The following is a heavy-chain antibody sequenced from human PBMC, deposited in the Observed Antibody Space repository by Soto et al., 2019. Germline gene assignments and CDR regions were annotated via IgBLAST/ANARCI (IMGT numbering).Heavy chain of an antibody. D-gene: IGHD3-22*01. J-gene: IGHJ5*02. Sequence: PGESLKISCKGSGYSFTSYWIGWVRQMPGKGLEWMGIIYPGDSDTSYSPSFPGQVTISADKSISTAYLQWSSLKASDTAMYYCASNYYDSSGYPHWFDPGGQGTLVTVSS. CDR2: IYPGDSDT. CDR3: ASNYYDSSGYPHWFDP. CDR1: GYSFTSYW. V-gene: IGHV5-51*01.